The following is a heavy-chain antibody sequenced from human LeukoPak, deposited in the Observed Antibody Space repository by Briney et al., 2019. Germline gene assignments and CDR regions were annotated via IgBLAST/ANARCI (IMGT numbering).Heavy chain of an antibody. CDR2: ISSSGGST. Sequence: PGGSLRLSCSASGFTFSTYAMHWVRQAPGKGLEYVSAISSSGGSTYYADSVKGRFTISRDNSKNTLYLQMSSLRPEDTALYYCVKGYCSSISCSLIDYGGQGTLVTVSS. J-gene: IGHJ4*02. D-gene: IGHD2-2*01. CDR3: VKGYCSSISCSLIDY. V-gene: IGHV3-64D*06. CDR1: GFTFSTYA.